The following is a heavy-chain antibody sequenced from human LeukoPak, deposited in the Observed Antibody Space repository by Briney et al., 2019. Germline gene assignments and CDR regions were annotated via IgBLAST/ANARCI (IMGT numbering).Heavy chain of an antibody. CDR3: ARDYYYDSSGYYYSFDY. CDR1: GGSISSSSYY. Sequence: SETLSLTCTVSGGSISSSSYYWGWIRQPPGKGLEWIGSIYYGGSTYYNPSLKSRVTISVDTSKNQFSLKLSSVTAADTAVYYCARDYYYDSSGYYYSFDYWGQGTLVTVSS. CDR2: IYYGGST. J-gene: IGHJ4*02. D-gene: IGHD3-22*01. V-gene: IGHV4-39*01.